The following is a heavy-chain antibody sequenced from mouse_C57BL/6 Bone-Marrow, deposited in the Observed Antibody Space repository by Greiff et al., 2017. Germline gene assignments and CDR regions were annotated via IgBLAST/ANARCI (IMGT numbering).Heavy chain of an antibody. J-gene: IGHJ1*03. CDR3: ARYYYGSSYGGLFYWYFDV. D-gene: IGHD1-1*01. CDR1: GYAFSSSW. CDR2: IYPGDGDT. V-gene: IGHV1-82*01. Sequence: VQGVESGPELVKPGASVKISCKASGYAFSSSWMNWVKQRPGKGLEWIGRIYPGDGDTNYNGKFKGKATLTADKSSSTAYMQLSSLTSEDSAVYFCARYYYGSSYGGLFYWYFDVWGTGTTVTVSS.